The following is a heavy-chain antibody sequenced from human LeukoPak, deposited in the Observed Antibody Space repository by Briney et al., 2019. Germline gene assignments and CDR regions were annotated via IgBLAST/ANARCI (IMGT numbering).Heavy chain of an antibody. CDR1: GFTFNNYA. D-gene: IGHD1-1*01. CDR3: AKDRNDWKQGIDY. J-gene: IGHJ4*02. CDR2: IMIGGDGK. V-gene: IGHV3-23*01. Sequence: GGSLRLSCAGSGFTFNNYAMSWVRRAPRKGLEWVSTIMIGGDGKHYADSVKGRFTISRDNSKNTLYLQMNSLRAEDTAVYYCAKDRNDWKQGIDYWGQGTLVTVSS.